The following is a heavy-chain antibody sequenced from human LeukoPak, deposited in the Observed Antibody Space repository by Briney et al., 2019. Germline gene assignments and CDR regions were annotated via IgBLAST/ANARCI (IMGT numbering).Heavy chain of an antibody. CDR1: GFTFSSYG. D-gene: IGHD3-22*01. V-gene: IGHV3-23*01. CDR2: ISGSGGST. CDR3: AKDSYRYYYDTSGYHYDY. J-gene: IGHJ4*02. Sequence: GGSLRLSCAASGFTFSSYGMNWVRQAPGKGLEWVSGISGSGGSTYYADSVKGRFTISRDNSKHTLYLQMNSLRAEDTAVYYCAKDSYRYYYDTSGYHYDYWGQGTLVTVSS.